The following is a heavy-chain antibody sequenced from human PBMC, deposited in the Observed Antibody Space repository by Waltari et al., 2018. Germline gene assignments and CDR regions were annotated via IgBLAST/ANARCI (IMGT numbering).Heavy chain of an antibody. D-gene: IGHD3-10*01. CDR1: GGSFSGYY. CDR3: AREAYYYGSGSPGY. Sequence: QMQLQQWGAGLLKPSETLSLTCAVYGGSFSGYYWSWIRQPPGKGLEWIGEINHSGSTNYNPSLKKRVTISVDTSKNQFSLKLSSVTAADTAVYYCAREAYYYGSGSPGYWGQGTLVTVSS. V-gene: IGHV4-34*01. CDR2: INHSGST. J-gene: IGHJ4*02.